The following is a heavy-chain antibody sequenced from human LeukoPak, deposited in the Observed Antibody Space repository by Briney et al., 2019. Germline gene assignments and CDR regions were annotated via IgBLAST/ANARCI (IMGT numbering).Heavy chain of an antibody. J-gene: IGHJ4*02. D-gene: IGHD3-10*01. CDR1: GFSFSSYS. Sequence: PGGGLRLSCAASGFSFSSYSMNWVRQAPGKGLEWVSYITWSSTTIYYADSVKGRFTISRDNAKNSLYLQMNSLRDEDTAVYYCARDSPRSGRYCLDYWGQGALVTVSS. V-gene: IGHV3-48*02. CDR3: ARDSPRSGRYCLDY. CDR2: ITWSSTTI.